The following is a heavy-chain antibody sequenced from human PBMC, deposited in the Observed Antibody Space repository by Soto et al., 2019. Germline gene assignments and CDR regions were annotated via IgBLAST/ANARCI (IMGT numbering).Heavy chain of an antibody. CDR1: GFVSSDSHY. CDR3: ARVTHHYNYAMDV. Sequence: SETLSLTCTGGFVSSDSHYWSWIRQPPGKGLEWIGYIYYSGTTYYNASLNSRVTISVDTSKNQFSLKLRSVTAADTAVYYCARVTHHYNYAMDVWGQGTTVTLSS. CDR2: IYYSGTT. V-gene: IGHV4-61*01. J-gene: IGHJ6*02.